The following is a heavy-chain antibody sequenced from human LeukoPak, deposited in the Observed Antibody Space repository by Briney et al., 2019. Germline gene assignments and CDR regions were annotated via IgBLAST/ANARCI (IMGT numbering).Heavy chain of an antibody. V-gene: IGHV4-30-2*01. CDR1: GGSISSGGYS. CDR3: ARESRWFDP. Sequence: SQTLSLTCAVSGGSISSGGYSWGWIRQPPGKGLEWIGYIYHSGSTYYNPSLKSRVTISVDRSKNQFSLKLSSVTAADTAVYYCARESRWFDPWGQGTLVTVSS. J-gene: IGHJ5*02. CDR2: IYHSGST.